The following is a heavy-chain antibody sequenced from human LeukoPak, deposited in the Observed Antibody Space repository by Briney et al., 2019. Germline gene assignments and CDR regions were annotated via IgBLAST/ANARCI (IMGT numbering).Heavy chain of an antibody. CDR3: ARDREPSHDALDI. Sequence: ASVKVSCKASGYTFTGYYMHWVRQAPGQGLEWMGWINPNSGGTNYAQKFQGRVTMTRDTSISAAYMELSRLRSDDTAVYYCARDREPSHDALDIWGQGTMVTVSS. D-gene: IGHD1-26*01. V-gene: IGHV1-2*02. CDR2: INPNSGGT. J-gene: IGHJ3*02. CDR1: GYTFTGYY.